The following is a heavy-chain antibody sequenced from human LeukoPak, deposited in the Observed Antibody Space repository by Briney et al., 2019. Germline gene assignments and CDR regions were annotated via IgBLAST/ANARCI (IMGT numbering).Heavy chain of an antibody. J-gene: IGHJ4*02. CDR1: GGSISSGDYY. V-gene: IGHV4-30-4*01. CDR2: IYYSGST. D-gene: IGHD3-22*01. Sequence: SQTLSLTCTVSGGSISSGDYYWSWIRQPPGKGLEWIGYIYYSGSTYYNPSLKSRVTISVDTSKNQFSLKLSSVTAADTAVYYCARGDLTYYYDSSGSPPDYWGQGTLVTVSS. CDR3: ARGDLTYYYDSSGSPPDY.